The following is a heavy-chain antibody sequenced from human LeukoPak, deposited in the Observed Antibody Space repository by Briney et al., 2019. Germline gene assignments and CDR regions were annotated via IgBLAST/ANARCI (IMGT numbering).Heavy chain of an antibody. CDR2: IDVRGDSI. CDR1: GLIFSDYY. D-gene: IGHD1-1*01. J-gene: IGHJ6*03. Sequence: GGSLRLSCAASGLIFSDYYMTWIRQAPGKGLEWVAHIDVRGDSILYADSVKGRFTISRDSAKNSLYLQMNSLRAEDTAVYYCAREDNVWNLLYNYYMDVWGKGATVTVSS. V-gene: IGHV3-11*01. CDR3: AREDNVWNLLYNYYMDV.